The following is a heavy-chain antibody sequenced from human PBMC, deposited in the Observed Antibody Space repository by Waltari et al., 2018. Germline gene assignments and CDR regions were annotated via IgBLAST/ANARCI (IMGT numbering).Heavy chain of an antibody. CDR2: WNPEDGET. J-gene: IGHJ1*01. CDR3: AIALSGIPVDLDFQH. D-gene: IGHD3-3*01. Sequence: QVHLIQSGAGVKKPGASVRVSCQVYGYSLPKVSMHWVREAPGKGLEWRGSWNPEDGETSYAQNFQGRVTLTDDSSAETAYMELSSLRSEDTAVYYCAIALSGIPVDLDFQHWGQGALVVVSS. V-gene: IGHV1-24*01. CDR1: GYSLPKVS.